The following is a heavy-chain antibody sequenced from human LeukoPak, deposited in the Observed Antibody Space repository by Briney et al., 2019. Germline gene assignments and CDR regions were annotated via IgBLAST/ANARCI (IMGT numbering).Heavy chain of an antibody. V-gene: IGHV1-2*02. Sequence: ASLKVSCKASGYSFTAAYNIHWLRQAPGQGPEFMGWINTSSGDTRYAQKFQGRVTVTRDTIISTAYMELSSLTSDDTAVYYCARDPRGTYDYWGQGSLVTVPS. J-gene: IGHJ4*02. CDR2: INTSSGDT. CDR3: ARDPRGTYDY. D-gene: IGHD5-12*01. CDR1: GYSFTAAYN.